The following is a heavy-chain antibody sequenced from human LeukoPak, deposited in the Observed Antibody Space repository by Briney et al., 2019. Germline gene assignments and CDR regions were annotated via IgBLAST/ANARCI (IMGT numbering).Heavy chain of an antibody. Sequence: ASVKVSCKASGGTFSSYAISWVRQAPGQGLEWMGGIIPIFGTANYAQKFQGRVTITADKSTSPAYMELSSLRSEDTAVYYCARSLNPYYYYYYGMDVWGKGTTVTVSS. V-gene: IGHV1-69*06. CDR3: ARSLNPYYYYYYGMDV. CDR1: GGTFSSYA. CDR2: IIPIFGTA. J-gene: IGHJ6*04.